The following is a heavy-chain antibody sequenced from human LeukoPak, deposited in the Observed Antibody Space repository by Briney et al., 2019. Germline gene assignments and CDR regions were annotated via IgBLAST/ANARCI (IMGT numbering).Heavy chain of an antibody. CDR1: GGSISSSNW. CDR3: ARTTEGGYSYGYFYYYYMDV. D-gene: IGHD5-18*01. V-gene: IGHV4-4*02. J-gene: IGHJ6*03. Sequence: SETLSLTCAVSGGSISSSNWWSWVRQPPGKGLEWIGEIYHSGSTNYNPSLKSRVTISVDKSKNQFSLKLSSVTAADTAVYYCARTTEGGYSYGYFYYYYMDVWGKGTTVTISS. CDR2: IYHSGST.